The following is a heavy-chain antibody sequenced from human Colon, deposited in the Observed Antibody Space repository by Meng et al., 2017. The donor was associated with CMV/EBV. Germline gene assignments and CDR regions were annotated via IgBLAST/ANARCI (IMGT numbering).Heavy chain of an antibody. Sequence: GGSLRLSCAASGFAFADYSMHWVRRAPGKGLEWVSAITGSGDVTYYADSVKGRFTISRDNSKNTLYLQMNSLRAEDTAVYFCAKALNLVVPAAAYFHYWGNGTLVTVSS. J-gene: IGHJ4*01. V-gene: IGHV3-23*01. CDR2: ITGSGDVT. CDR3: AKALNLVVPAAAYFHY. CDR1: GFAFADYS. D-gene: IGHD2-2*01.